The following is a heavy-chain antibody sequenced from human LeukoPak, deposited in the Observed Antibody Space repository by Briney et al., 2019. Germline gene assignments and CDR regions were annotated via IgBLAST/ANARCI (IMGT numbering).Heavy chain of an antibody. CDR2: ISASDGST. CDR1: GFSFRDYA. CDR3: AKLYYDILTGYQNYWYFDL. Sequence: PGGSLRLSCGASGFSFRDYAMSWLRQAPGKGLEWVSAISASDGSTYYADSVRGRFTISRDKSKNTLYLQMNSLRDEDTAVYYCAKLYYDILTGYQNYWYFDLWGRGALVIVSS. J-gene: IGHJ2*01. V-gene: IGHV3-23*01. D-gene: IGHD3-9*01.